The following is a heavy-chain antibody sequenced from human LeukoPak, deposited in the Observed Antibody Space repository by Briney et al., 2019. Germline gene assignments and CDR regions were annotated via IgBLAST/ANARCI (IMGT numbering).Heavy chain of an antibody. V-gene: IGHV4-59*01. CDR2: IYYSGST. J-gene: IGHJ3*02. Sequence: PSGTLSLTCTVSGGSISSYYWSWIRQPPGKGLEWIGYIYYSGSTNYNPSLKSRVTISVDTSKNQFSLKLSSVTAADTAVYYCARGSGSYGDIWGQGTMVTVSS. CDR1: GGSISSYY. CDR3: ARGSGSYGDI. D-gene: IGHD1-26*01.